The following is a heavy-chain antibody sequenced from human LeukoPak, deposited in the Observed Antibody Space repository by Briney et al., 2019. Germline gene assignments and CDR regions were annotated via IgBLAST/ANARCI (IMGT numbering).Heavy chain of an antibody. CDR2: LIPIYGSA. V-gene: IGHV1-69*01. CDR1: GGSFTSTSHA. Sequence: SVKVSCKASGGSFTSTSHAISWVRQAPGQGLEWMGGLIPIYGSANYAQKFQGRLTITSDESTRTVYMELSSLRPEDSAVHYCAGFFYDNSGDAFDIWGQGTMVTVSS. CDR3: AGFFYDNSGDAFDI. J-gene: IGHJ3*02. D-gene: IGHD3-22*01.